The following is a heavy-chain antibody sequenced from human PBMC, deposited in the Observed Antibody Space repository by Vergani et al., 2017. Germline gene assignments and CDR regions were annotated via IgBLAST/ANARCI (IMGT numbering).Heavy chain of an antibody. CDR2: ISGNNDDV. CDR3: LRDGRVSRN. CDR1: GFTFSPYS. V-gene: IGHV3-21*01. J-gene: IGHJ3*01. Sequence: EVQMVESGGGLVKPGGSLRLSCVASGFTFSPYSMNWVRQAPGKGLEWVASISGNNDDVYYADTVKGRFTISRDNPKNSLYVDMSSLQAEDTAVYYCLRDGRVSRNWGQGTLVAVSS.